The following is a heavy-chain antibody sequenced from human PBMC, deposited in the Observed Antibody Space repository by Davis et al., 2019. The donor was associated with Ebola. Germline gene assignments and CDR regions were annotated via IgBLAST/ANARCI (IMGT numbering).Heavy chain of an antibody. CDR3: ARLRYNWKSYYYYGMDV. CDR2: IYYSGST. Sequence: SETLSLTCAVYGGSFSGYYWSWIRQPPGKGLEWIGSIYYSGSTYYNPSLKSRVTISVDTSKNQFSLKLSSVTAADTAVYYCARLRYNWKSYYYYGMDVWGQGTTVTVSS. J-gene: IGHJ6*02. CDR1: GGSFSGYY. V-gene: IGHV4-34*01. D-gene: IGHD1-20*01.